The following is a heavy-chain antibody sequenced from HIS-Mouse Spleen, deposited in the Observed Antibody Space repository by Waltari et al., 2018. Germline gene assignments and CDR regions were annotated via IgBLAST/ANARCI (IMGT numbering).Heavy chain of an antibody. Sequence: QVTLRESGPALVKPTQTLTLTCTFSGFSLSTSGMCVSWIRQPPGKALEWLERIDWVDDKYYSTSLKTRLTISKDTSKNQVVLTMTNMDPVDTATYYCARIAEGYTSGWYAFDYWGQGTLVTVSS. CDR1: GFSLSTSGMC. J-gene: IGHJ4*02. D-gene: IGHD6-19*01. CDR2: IDWVDDK. V-gene: IGHV2-70*15. CDR3: ARIAEGYTSGWYAFDY.